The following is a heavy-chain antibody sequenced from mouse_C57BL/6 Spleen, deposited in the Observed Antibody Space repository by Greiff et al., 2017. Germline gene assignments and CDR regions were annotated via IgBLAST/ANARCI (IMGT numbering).Heavy chain of an antibody. CDR2: IWGGGST. CDR1: GFSLTSYG. V-gene: IGHV2-3*01. Sequence: QVQLKESGPGLVAPSQSLSITCTVPGFSLTSYGVSWVRQPPGKGLEWLGVIWGGGSTNYHSALISRLSISKDNSKSQVFLKLNSLHTYDTATYYWATTTVVAYYYAMYYWGQGTSVTVSS. J-gene: IGHJ4*01. D-gene: IGHD1-1*01. CDR3: ATTTVVAYYYAMYY.